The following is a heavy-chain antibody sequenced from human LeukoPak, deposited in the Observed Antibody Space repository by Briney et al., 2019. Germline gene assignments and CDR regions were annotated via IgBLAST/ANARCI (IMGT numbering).Heavy chain of an antibody. Sequence: TGGSLRLSCAASGFTFNSYGMNWVRQAPGKGLEWVSGISGSGGSTYYADSVKGRFTISRDISKNTLYLQMNSLRAEDTAVYYCAKGDSVVVITTRYFDYWGQGTLVTVSS. CDR1: GFTFNSYG. J-gene: IGHJ4*02. CDR3: AKGDSVVVITTRYFDY. D-gene: IGHD3-22*01. CDR2: ISGSGGST. V-gene: IGHV3-23*01.